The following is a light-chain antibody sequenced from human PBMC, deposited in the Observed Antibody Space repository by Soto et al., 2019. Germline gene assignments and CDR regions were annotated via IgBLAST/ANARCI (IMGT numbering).Light chain of an antibody. CDR3: QQYNKYPLT. J-gene: IGKJ4*01. V-gene: IGKV1D-13*01. CDR1: QGVGNG. Sequence: AVQLTQSPSTLSAYVGDRLTITCRASQGVGNGLAWYHQKPGKAPNLLIYDDSSLQSGVPSRFSGSGSGTDFTLTISSLQPEDFATYYCQQYNKYPLTFGGGTKVESK. CDR2: DDS.